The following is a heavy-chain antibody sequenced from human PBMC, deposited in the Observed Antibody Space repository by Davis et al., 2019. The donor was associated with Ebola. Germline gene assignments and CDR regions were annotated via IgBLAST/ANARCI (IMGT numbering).Heavy chain of an antibody. J-gene: IGHJ4*02. V-gene: IGHV4-59*12. Sequence: PSETLSLTCTVSGGSISSYYWSWIRQPPGKGLEWIGYIYYSGSTNYNPSLKSRVTISVDTSKNQFSLKLSSVTAADTAVYYCARGHHGIVVVVAATPPYYFDYWGQGTLVTVSS. D-gene: IGHD2-15*01. CDR3: ARGHHGIVVVVAATPPYYFDY. CDR1: GGSISSYY. CDR2: IYYSGST.